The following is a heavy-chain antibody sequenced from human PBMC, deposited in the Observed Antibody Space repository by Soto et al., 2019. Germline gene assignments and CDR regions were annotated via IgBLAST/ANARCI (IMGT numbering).Heavy chain of an antibody. Sequence: SVKVSCKASGGTFSSYAISWVRQAPGQGLEWMGGIIPIFGTANYAQKFQGRVTITADESTSTAYMELSSLRSEDTAVYYCVRDQRYCTNGVCYRGVFDYWGQGTLVTVSS. CDR3: VRDQRYCTNGVCYRGVFDY. V-gene: IGHV1-69*13. J-gene: IGHJ4*02. CDR2: IIPIFGTA. D-gene: IGHD2-8*01. CDR1: GGTFSSYA.